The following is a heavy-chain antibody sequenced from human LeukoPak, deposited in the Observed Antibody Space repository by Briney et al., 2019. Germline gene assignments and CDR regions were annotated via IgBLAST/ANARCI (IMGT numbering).Heavy chain of an antibody. J-gene: IGHJ4*02. CDR2: IVVGSGNT. D-gene: IGHD6-13*01. Sequence: EASVKVSCKASGFTFTSSAMQWVRQARGQRLEWIGWIVVGSGNTNYAQKFQERVTITRDMSTSTAYMELSSLRSEDTAVYYCAAGYSSSWYVRYFDYWGQGTLVTVSS. CDR3: AAGYSSSWYVRYFDY. CDR1: GFTFTSSA. V-gene: IGHV1-58*02.